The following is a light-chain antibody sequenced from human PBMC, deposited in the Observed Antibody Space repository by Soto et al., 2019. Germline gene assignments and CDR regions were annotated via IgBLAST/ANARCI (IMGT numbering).Light chain of an antibody. CDR1: QSISSW. V-gene: IGKV1-5*03. CDR2: KAS. Sequence: DIQMTQSPSTLSASVGDRVTITCRASQSISSWLTWYQQKAGQAPKRLLYKASIVESGVPSRFSGSGYGTEFTLTISSLQPDDSATYYCQQYSYFATFGQGTRVEVK. CDR3: QQYSYFAT. J-gene: IGKJ1*01.